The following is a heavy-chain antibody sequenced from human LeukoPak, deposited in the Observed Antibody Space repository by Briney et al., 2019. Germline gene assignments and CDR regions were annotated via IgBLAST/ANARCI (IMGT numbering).Heavy chain of an antibody. J-gene: IGHJ4*02. CDR1: GFTFSTYG. CDR2: IRYDESNK. D-gene: IGHD3-22*01. V-gene: IGHV3-30*02. CDR3: ASRRAVSPYCFDY. Sequence: PGGSLRLSCAASGFTFSTYGMHWVRQAPGKGLEWVALIRYDESNKYYADSVKGRFTISRDNSKSTLYLQMNSLRAEDTAVHYCASRRAVSPYCFDYWGQGTLVTVSS.